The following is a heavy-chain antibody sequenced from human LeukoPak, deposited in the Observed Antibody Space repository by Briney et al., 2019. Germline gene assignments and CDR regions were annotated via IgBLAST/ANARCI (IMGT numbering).Heavy chain of an antibody. V-gene: IGHV3-33*08. J-gene: IGHJ5*02. CDR3: AREARVAAAGTHWFDP. CDR2: VWFDGSNK. CDR1: GFTFSSYA. Sequence: GGSLRLSCAASGFTFSSYAMHWVRQAPGKGLEWVAVVWFDGSNKNYAESVRGRFTISRDNPKNTLYLQMDSLRAEDTAVYYCAREARVAAAGTHWFDPWGQGTLVTVSS. D-gene: IGHD6-13*01.